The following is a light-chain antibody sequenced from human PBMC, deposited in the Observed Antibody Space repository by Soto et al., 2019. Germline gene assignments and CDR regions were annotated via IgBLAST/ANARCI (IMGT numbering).Light chain of an antibody. Sequence: DIQVTQSPSTLSASVGDRVTITCRASQGISSYLAWYQQKPGKAPKLLIYKASTLKSGVQSRFSGSGSGTEFTLTISSLQPDDFATYYCKHYNSYSEAFGQGTKVDIK. V-gene: IGKV1-5*03. CDR1: QGISSY. J-gene: IGKJ1*01. CDR2: KAS. CDR3: KHYNSYSEA.